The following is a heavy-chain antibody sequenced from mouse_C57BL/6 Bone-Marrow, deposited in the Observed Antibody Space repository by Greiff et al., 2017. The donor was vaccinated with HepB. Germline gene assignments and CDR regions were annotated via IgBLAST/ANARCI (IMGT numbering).Heavy chain of an antibody. V-gene: IGHV1-64*01. J-gene: IGHJ2*01. CDR1: GYTFTSYW. CDR3: ARGVLRCGDY. D-gene: IGHD1-1*01. Sequence: QVQLQQPGAELVKPGASVKLSCKASGYTFTSYWMHWVKQRPGQGLEWIGMIHPNSGSTNYNEKFKSKATLTVDKSSSTAYMELRSLTSEDSAVYFCARGVLRCGDYWGQGTTLTVSS. CDR2: IHPNSGST.